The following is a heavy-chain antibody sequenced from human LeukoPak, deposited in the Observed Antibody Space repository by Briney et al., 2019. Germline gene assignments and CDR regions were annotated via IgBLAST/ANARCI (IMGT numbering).Heavy chain of an antibody. V-gene: IGHV4-59*11. CDR2: ISYIGST. CDR3: ARDLVTVTKGFDI. CDR1: ADSFSSHY. Sequence: SETLSLTCAVSADSFSSHYWTWIRQPPGKGLEWIGYISYIGSTNYNPSLKSRVTTSIDTSKNQFSLKLSSVTAADTAVYYCARDLVTVTKGFDIWGQGTMVSVSS. D-gene: IGHD4-17*01. J-gene: IGHJ3*02.